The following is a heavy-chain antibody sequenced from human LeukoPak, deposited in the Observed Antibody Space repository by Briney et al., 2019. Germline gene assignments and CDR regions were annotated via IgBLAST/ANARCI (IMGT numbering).Heavy chain of an antibody. J-gene: IGHJ5*02. V-gene: IGHV1-24*01. CDR2: FDPEDGET. CDR3: ATRAPSSSSWYRSSWFDP. Sequence: ASVKVSCKVSGYTLTELSMHWVRQAPGKGLEWMGGFDPEDGETIYAQKFQGRVTMTEDTSTDTAYMELSSLGSEDTAVYYCATRAPSSSSWYRSSWFDPWGQGTLVTVSS. CDR1: GYTLTELS. D-gene: IGHD6-13*01.